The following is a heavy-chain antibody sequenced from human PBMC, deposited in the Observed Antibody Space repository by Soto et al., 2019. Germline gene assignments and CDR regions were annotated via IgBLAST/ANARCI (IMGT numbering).Heavy chain of an antibody. CDR2: ISTSGGSA. V-gene: IGHV3-64*01. J-gene: IGHJ4*02. CDR1: GYTLTELS. Sequence: GASVKVSCKVSGYTLTELSMHWVRQAPGKGLEYVSAISTSGGSAYYTNSVKGRFTISRDNSKNTLYLQMGSLRAEDMAMYYCARAPYYFGSGQYYFDSWGQGTLVTVSS. CDR3: ARAPYYFGSGQYYFDS. D-gene: IGHD3-10*01.